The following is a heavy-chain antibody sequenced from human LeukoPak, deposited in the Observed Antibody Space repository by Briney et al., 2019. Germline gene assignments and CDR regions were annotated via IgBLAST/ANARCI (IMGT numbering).Heavy chain of an antibody. CDR1: GYSFSSYS. V-gene: IGHV1-18*01. CDR2: ISAYSGNT. D-gene: IGHD3-10*01. CDR3: ARHRSRMVRGGDWFDP. Sequence: WASVKVSCKASGYSFSSYSISWVRQAPGQGLEWMGWISAYSGNTNYAHKLQGRVTMTTDTSTSTAYMELRSLRSDDTAVYYCARHRSRMVRGGDWFDPWGQGTLVTVSS. J-gene: IGHJ5*02.